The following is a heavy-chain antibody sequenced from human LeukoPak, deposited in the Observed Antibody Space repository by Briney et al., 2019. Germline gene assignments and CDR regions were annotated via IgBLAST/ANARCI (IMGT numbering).Heavy chain of an antibody. D-gene: IGHD1-26*01. CDR3: ARGWGSYYPYYFDY. Sequence: ASVRVSCKASGGTFNSYAISWVRQAPGQGLEWMGGIIPMSDTANYPQKFRGRLTITADIPTSTVYMELSSLRSEDTAVYYCARGWGSYYPYYFDYWGQGTLVTVSS. J-gene: IGHJ4*02. CDR2: IIPMSDTA. CDR1: GGTFNSYA. V-gene: IGHV1-69*06.